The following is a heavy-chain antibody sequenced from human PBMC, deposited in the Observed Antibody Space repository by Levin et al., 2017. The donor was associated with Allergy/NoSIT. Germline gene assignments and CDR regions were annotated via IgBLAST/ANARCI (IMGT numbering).Heavy chain of an antibody. J-gene: IGHJ4*02. CDR2: ISYDGSNK. V-gene: IGHV3-30-3*01. CDR1: GFTFSSYA. D-gene: IGHD5-18*01. Sequence: GESLKISCAASGFTFSSYAMHWVRQAPGKGLEWVAVISYDGSNKYYADSVKGRFTISRDNSKNTLYLQMNSLRAEDTAVYYCARVDTAMAHDYWGQGTLVTVSS. CDR3: ARVDTAMAHDY.